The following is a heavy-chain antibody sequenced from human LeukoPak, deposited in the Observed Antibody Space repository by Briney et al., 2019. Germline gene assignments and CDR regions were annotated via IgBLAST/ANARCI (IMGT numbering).Heavy chain of an antibody. CDR2: INPSGGRT. CDR3: ARDRGWWELQGNYYYMDV. D-gene: IGHD1-26*01. V-gene: IGHV1-46*01. CDR1: GYTFTSYY. Sequence: ASVKVSCKASGYTFTSYYMHWVRQAPGQGLEWMGIINPSGGRTSYAQKFQGRVTMTRDTSTSTVYMELSSLRSEDTAVYYCARDRGWWELQGNYYYMDVWGKGTTVTVSS. J-gene: IGHJ6*03.